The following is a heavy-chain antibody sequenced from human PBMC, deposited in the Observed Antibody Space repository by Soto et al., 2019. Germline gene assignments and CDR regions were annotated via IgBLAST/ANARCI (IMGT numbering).Heavy chain of an antibody. CDR1: GGSISGYW. V-gene: IGHV4-59*08. J-gene: IGHJ4*02. Sequence: PSETLSLTCTISGGSISGYWWTWIRQSPGKGLDYIGYIYNGNTNYNPSLNSRVTISVDTSKNHFSLQLNSVTAADTAVYYCARHCPDIVAAITWGYYFDYWGQGTLVTVSS. CDR2: IYNGNT. D-gene: IGHD5-12*01. CDR3: ARHCPDIVAAITWGYYFDY.